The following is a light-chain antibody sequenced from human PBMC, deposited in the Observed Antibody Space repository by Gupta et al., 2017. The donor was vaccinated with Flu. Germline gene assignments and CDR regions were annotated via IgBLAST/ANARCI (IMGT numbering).Light chain of an antibody. CDR1: QGIRND. CDR2: AAS. V-gene: IGKV1-17*01. J-gene: IGKJ1*01. Sequence: DIQMTQSPSSLSASVGDRVTITCRASQGIRNDLAWYQQKPGKAPKRLIYAASRWQSGVSSRFSGSGYGTEFTLTSSRRQPEDFANYCWLQHYTLWTFGQGTKVEIK. CDR3: LQHYTLWT.